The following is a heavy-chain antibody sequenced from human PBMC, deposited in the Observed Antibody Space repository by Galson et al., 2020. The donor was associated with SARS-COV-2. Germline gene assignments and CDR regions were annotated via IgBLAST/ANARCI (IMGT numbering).Heavy chain of an antibody. CDR3: AIEMYSSSSLGY. CDR2: IYYTGST. V-gene: IGHV4-39*07. J-gene: IGHJ4*02. CDR1: GGSISSSSYY. Sequence: SETLSLTCTVSGGSISSSSYYWGWIRQPPGKGLEWIGSIYYTGSTYYNPSLKSRVTISVDTSNNQFSLKLSSVTAADTAVYYCAIEMYSSSSLGYWGQGTLLIVSS. D-gene: IGHD6-6*01.